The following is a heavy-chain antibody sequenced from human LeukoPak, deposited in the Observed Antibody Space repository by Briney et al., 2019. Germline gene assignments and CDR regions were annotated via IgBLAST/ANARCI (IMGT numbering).Heavy chain of an antibody. CDR1: GDSISGYY. J-gene: IGHJ4*02. CDR2: IHYSGST. CDR3: ARLGGGHYLRYFDY. Sequence: SETLSLTCTVSGDSISGYYWTWIRQPPGKGLEWIGYIHYSGSTNYNPSLKSRVTISVDTSKNQFSLKLSSVTAADTAVYYCARLGGGHYLRYFDYWGQGTLVTVSS. D-gene: IGHD5-12*01. V-gene: IGHV4-59*08.